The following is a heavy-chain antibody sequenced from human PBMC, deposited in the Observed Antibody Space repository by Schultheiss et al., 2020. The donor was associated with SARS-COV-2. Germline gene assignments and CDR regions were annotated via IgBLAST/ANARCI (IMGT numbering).Heavy chain of an antibody. CDR3: AKDDDSSGYYARSAFDN. CDR2: IYSGGST. Sequence: GGSLRLSCAASGFTVSSNYMSWVRQAPGKGLEWVSVIYSGGSTYYADSVEGRFTISRDNSKNTLYLQMNSLRAEDTAVYYCAKDDDSSGYYARSAFDNWGQGTLVTVSS. J-gene: IGHJ4*02. D-gene: IGHD3-22*01. CDR1: GFTVSSNY. V-gene: IGHV3-53*01.